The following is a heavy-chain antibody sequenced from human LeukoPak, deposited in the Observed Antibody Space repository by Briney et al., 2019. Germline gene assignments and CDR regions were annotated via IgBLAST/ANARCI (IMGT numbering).Heavy chain of an antibody. J-gene: IGHJ4*02. CDR3: ASSSGWYGLRYFDY. CDR2: IYYSGST. CDR1: GGSISSYY. Sequence: PSETLSLTCTVSGGSISSYYWSWIRQPPGKGLEWIGYIYYSGSTNYNPSLKSRVTISIDTPKNQFSLKLNSVTAADTSVYYCASSSGWYGLRYFDYWGQGFLVTVSS. D-gene: IGHD6-19*01. V-gene: IGHV4-59*01.